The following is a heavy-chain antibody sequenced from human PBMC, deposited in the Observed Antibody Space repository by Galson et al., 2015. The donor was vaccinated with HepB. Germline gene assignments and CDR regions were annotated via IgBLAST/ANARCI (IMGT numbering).Heavy chain of an antibody. J-gene: IGHJ6*03. CDR3: ARYEILWDYMDV. D-gene: IGHD3-10*01. CDR2: ISAYNGNT. CDR1: GYTFTSYG. V-gene: IGHV1-18*01. Sequence: SVKVSCKASGYTFTSYGISWVRQAPGQGLEWMGWISAYNGNTNYAQRLQGRATMTTDTSTSTAYMELRSLRSDDTAVYYCARYEILWDYMDVWGKGTTVTVSS.